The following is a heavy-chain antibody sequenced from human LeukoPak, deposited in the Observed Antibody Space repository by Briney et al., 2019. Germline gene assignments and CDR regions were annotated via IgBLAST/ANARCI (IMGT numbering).Heavy chain of an antibody. V-gene: IGHV4-34*01. J-gene: IGHJ5*02. CDR3: ARGGGDGSP. Sequence: SETLSLTCAVYGGSFSGYYWSWIRQPPGKGLEWIGEINHSGSINYNPSLKSRVTISVDTSKNQFSLKLSSVTAADTAVYYCARGGGDGSPWGQGTLVTVSS. D-gene: IGHD5-24*01. CDR2: INHSGSI. CDR1: GGSFSGYY.